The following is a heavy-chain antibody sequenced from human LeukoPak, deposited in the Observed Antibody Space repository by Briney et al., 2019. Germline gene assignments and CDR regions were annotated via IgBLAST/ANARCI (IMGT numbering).Heavy chain of an antibody. CDR3: ARDGGAYFDY. V-gene: IGHV1-69*01. Sequence: ASLKISCKASRGTFSSYAISCVRQAPGHELECMGGIIPIFGTANYAQKFQGRVTITADESTSTAYMELSSLRSEDTAVYYCARDGGAYFDYWGQGTLVTVSS. CDR1: RGTFSSYA. J-gene: IGHJ4*02. CDR2: IIPIFGTA. D-gene: IGHD3-16*01.